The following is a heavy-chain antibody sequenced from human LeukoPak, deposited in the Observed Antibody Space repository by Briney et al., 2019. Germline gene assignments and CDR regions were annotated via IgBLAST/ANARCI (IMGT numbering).Heavy chain of an antibody. CDR2: INYSGST. V-gene: IGHV4-31*03. J-gene: IGHJ1*01. CDR3: AREMDAHPRIVV. Sequence: SETLSLTCTVSGGSISSNSYYWGWIRQYPGKGLEWIGYINYSGSTYYNPSLKSRVIISVDTSKNQFSLNLNSVTAADTAVYYCAREMDAHPRIVVWGQGTLVTVSS. CDR1: GGSISSNSYY. D-gene: IGHD2-21*01.